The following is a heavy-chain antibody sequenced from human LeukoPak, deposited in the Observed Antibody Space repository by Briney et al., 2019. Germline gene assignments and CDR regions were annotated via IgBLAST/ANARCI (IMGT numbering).Heavy chain of an antibody. Sequence: ASVKVSCKASGYTFTSSYINWVRQAPGQRLEWMGWISAYNGRTNYAQKFQGRVTMTTDSSTSTAYMDLTSLRSDDTAVYYCARGGAYYPCIDYWGPGTLVTVSS. CDR3: ARGGAYYPCIDY. V-gene: IGHV1-18*01. CDR2: ISAYNGRT. J-gene: IGHJ4*02. D-gene: IGHD1-26*01. CDR1: GYTFTSSY.